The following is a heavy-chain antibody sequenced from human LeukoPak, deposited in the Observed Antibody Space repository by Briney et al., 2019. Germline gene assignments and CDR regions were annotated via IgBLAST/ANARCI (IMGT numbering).Heavy chain of an antibody. J-gene: IGHJ3*02. CDR2: IYDSGST. D-gene: IGHD2-15*01. V-gene: IGHV4-30-4*08. Sequence: SETLSLTCTVSGGSISSSSYYWGWIRQPPGKGLEWIGYIYDSGSTYYNPSLKSRITISVDTSENRFSLKLSSVTATDTAVYYCARDCSGGSCYGAFDIWGQGTMVTVSS. CDR1: GGSISSSSYY. CDR3: ARDCSGGSCYGAFDI.